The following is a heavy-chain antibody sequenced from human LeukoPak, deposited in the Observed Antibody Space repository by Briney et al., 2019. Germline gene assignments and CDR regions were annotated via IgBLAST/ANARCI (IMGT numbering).Heavy chain of an antibody. CDR2: ISGSGGST. J-gene: IGHJ4*02. CDR1: GFTFSSYA. D-gene: IGHD2-15*01. CDR3: VLESGGTLRY. V-gene: IGHV3-23*01. Sequence: PGGSLRLSCAVSGFTFSSYAMSWVRQAPGKGLEWVSAISGSGGSTHYADSVKGRFTISRDTSRDTLHLQMIGLRAEDTAVYYCVLESGGTLRYWGRGSLVTVSS.